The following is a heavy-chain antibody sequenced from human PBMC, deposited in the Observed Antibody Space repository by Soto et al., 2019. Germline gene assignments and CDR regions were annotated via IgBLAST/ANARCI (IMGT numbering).Heavy chain of an antibody. CDR3: ARRNTIFGVVTRNYYYYYYMDV. V-gene: IGHV1-18*01. CDR1: GYTFNSYG. D-gene: IGHD3-3*01. Sequence: ASVKVSCKASGYTFNSYGISWVRQEQRQGLEWMGWISAYNGNTNYAQKLQSRVTMTTDTSTSTAYMELRSLRSDDTAVYYCARRNTIFGVVTRNYYYYYYMDVWGKGTTVTVSS. J-gene: IGHJ6*03. CDR2: ISAYNGNT.